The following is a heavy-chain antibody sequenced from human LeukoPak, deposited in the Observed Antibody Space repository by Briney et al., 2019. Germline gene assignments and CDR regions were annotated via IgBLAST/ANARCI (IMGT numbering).Heavy chain of an antibody. Sequence: QSGGSLRLSCAASGLTFNTYAMSWVRQAPGKGLQWVSTVSGSGAGTFYGDSVKGRFTISRDNSHNTLFLQMNSLSADDTAVYFCAKGPRAGLRYWYFDLWGRGSLVTVSS. CDR1: GLTFNTYA. J-gene: IGHJ2*01. CDR2: VSGSGAGT. D-gene: IGHD2-21*02. CDR3: AKGPRAGLRYWYFDL. V-gene: IGHV3-23*01.